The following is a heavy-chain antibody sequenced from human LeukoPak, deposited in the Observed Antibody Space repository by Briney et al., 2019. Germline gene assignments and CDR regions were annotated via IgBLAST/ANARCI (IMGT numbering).Heavy chain of an antibody. CDR3: ARTEPSRGEDY. Sequence: PSETLSLTCTVSGYSISSGYYWGWIRQPPGKGLEWIGSIYHSGSTYYNPSLKSRVTISVDTSKNQFSLKLSSVTAADTAVYYCARTEPSRGEDYWGQGTLVTVS. J-gene: IGHJ4*02. CDR2: IYHSGST. D-gene: IGHD3-16*01. V-gene: IGHV4-38-2*02. CDR1: GYSISSGYY.